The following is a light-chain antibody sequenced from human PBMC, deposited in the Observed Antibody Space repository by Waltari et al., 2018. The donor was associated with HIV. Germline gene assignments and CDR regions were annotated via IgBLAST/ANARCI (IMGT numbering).Light chain of an antibody. Sequence: QSVLTQPPSVSAAPGQMVTISCSGRRSNIGYYSVSWYLQVPGSAPKLLIYDNNNRPSGIPDRFAGSKSGTSATLGITGLLTGDEADYYCGTWDRRLSAWVFGGGTKLTVL. CDR3: GTWDRRLSAWV. V-gene: IGLV1-51*01. CDR1: RSNIGYYS. J-gene: IGLJ3*02. CDR2: DNN.